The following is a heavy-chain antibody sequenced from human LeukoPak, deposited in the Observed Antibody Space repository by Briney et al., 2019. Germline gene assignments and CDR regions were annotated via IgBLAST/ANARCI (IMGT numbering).Heavy chain of an antibody. V-gene: IGHV4-30-4*08. D-gene: IGHD3-3*01. J-gene: IGHJ4*02. CDR1: GGSISRGDYY. CDR3: ARGGDFWSGYFDY. CDR2: IYYSGST. Sequence: SQTLSLTCTVSGGSISRGDYYWSWIRQPPGKGLERFGYIYYSGSTYNTPSPKSRVTITVDTSKNQFSLKLSSVTAADTAVYYCARGGDFWSGYFDYWGQGTLVTVSS.